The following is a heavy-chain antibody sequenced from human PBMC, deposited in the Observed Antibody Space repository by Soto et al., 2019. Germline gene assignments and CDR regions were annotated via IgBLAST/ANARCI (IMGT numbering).Heavy chain of an antibody. Sequence: QVQLQESGPGLVKPSETLSLTCTVSGGSISSHYWSWIRQPPGEGLEWIGYTYYSGSTNYNPPLTSRVTISVDTSKDQFSLKLSSVTAADTAVYYCAGSDYGDYGGIPRDYWGQGTLVTVSS. J-gene: IGHJ4*02. CDR1: GGSISSHY. D-gene: IGHD4-17*01. V-gene: IGHV4-59*11. CDR2: TYYSGST. CDR3: AGSDYGDYGGIPRDY.